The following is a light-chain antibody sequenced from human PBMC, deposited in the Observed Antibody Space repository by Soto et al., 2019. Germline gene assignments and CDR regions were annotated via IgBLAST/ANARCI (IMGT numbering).Light chain of an antibody. V-gene: IGLV1-47*01. CDR1: SSNIGSNY. CDR3: AAWDDSLSVNWV. CDR2: RNN. Sequence: QPVLTQPPSASGTPGQRVTISCSGSSSNIGSNYVYWYQQLPGTAPKLLIYRNNQRPSGVPDRFSGSKSGTSASLAISELRSEDEADYYCAAWDDSLSVNWVFGGGTKLTVL. J-gene: IGLJ3*02.